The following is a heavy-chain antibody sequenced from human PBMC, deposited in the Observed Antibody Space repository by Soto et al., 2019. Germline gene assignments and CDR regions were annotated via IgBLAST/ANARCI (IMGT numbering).Heavy chain of an antibody. J-gene: IGHJ6*03. V-gene: IGHV3-73*01. CDR3: IAAATDYYYYYYMDV. Sequence: GGSLRLSCAASGFTFSGSAMHWVRQASGKGLEWVGRIRSKANSYATAYAASVKGRFTISRDDSKNTAYLQMNSLKTEDTAVYYCIAAATDYYYYYYMDVWGKGTTVTVSS. CDR1: GFTFSGSA. D-gene: IGHD6-25*01. CDR2: IRSKANSYAT.